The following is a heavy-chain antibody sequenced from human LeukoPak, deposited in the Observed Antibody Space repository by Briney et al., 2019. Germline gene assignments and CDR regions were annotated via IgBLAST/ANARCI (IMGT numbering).Heavy chain of an antibody. Sequence: GGSLRLSCAASGFTFSSYAMHWVRQAPGKGLEWVAVISYDGSNKYYADSVKGRFTISRDNSKNTLYLQMNSLRAEDTAVYYCARDRMSYDILTGSTPPFDIWGQGTMVTVSS. CDR1: GFTFSSYA. D-gene: IGHD3-9*01. CDR2: ISYDGSNK. CDR3: ARDRMSYDILTGSTPPFDI. V-gene: IGHV3-30-3*01. J-gene: IGHJ3*02.